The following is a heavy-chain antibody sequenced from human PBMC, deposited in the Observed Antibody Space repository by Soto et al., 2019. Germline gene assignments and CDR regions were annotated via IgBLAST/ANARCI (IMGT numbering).Heavy chain of an antibody. D-gene: IGHD6-25*01. Sequence: SQTLALTCDISGGSIPGNSAAWSWSRQSPSRGLEWLGRTYYRSNWYYDFATSVKSRITINPDTSKNQFSLHLNSVTPEDTAVYYCARAAPAPAGISDYYYGMDVWGQGTTVTVSS. CDR3: ARAAPAPAGISDYYYGMDV. V-gene: IGHV6-1*01. CDR2: TYYRSNWYY. J-gene: IGHJ6*02. CDR1: GGSIPGNSAA.